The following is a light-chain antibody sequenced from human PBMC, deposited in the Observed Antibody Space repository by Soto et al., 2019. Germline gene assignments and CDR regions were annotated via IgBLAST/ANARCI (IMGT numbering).Light chain of an antibody. V-gene: IGKV3-11*01. CDR2: DAS. Sequence: EIVLTQSPATLSLSPGDRATLSCRASQRVSSFLAWYQQKPGQAPRLLIYDASKRAAGIPARFSGSGSGTDFTLTISSLEPEDFAVYYCQQRSTWIFTFGPGTKVDI. J-gene: IGKJ3*01. CDR3: QQRSTWIFT. CDR1: QRVSSF.